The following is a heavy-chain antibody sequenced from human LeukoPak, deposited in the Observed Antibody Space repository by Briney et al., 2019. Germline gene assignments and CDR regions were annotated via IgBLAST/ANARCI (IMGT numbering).Heavy chain of an antibody. Sequence: GASVKVSCKASGGTFSSYAISWVRQAPGQGLEWMGGIIPIFGTANYAQKFQGRDTITTDESTSTAYMELSSLRSEDTAVYYCARATNSGYCADYWGQGTLVTVSS. CDR2: IIPIFGTA. D-gene: IGHD3-22*01. V-gene: IGHV1-69*05. J-gene: IGHJ4*02. CDR3: ARATNSGYCADY. CDR1: GGTFSSYA.